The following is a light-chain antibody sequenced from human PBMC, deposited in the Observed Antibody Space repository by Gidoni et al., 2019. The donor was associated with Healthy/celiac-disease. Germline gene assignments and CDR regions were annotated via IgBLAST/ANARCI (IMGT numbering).Light chain of an antibody. V-gene: IGLV1-40*01. CDR1: STNIGAGHD. CDR2: GNS. CDR3: QSYDSSLSGWV. J-gene: IGLJ3*02. Sequence: QSVLTPPPSVSVAPGQSLTLSCTGSSTNIGAGHDVHWYQQLPGTAPKRLIYGNSNRPSWVPDRYSGSKSGTSASLAITGLQAEDEADYYCQSYDSSLSGWVFGGGTKLTVL.